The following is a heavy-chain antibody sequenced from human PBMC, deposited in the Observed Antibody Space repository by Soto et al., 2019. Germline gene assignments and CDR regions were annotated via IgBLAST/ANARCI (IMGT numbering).Heavy chain of an antibody. CDR2: IYPGDSDT. V-gene: IGHV5-51*01. Sequence: GESLKISCKGSGYSFTSYWIGWVRQMPGKGLEWMGIIYPGDSDTRYSPSFQGQVTISADKSISTAYLRWSSLKASDTAMYYCARHKRLYDFWSGYHTMKIYYYYGMDVWGQGTTVTVSS. CDR3: ARHKRLYDFWSGYHTMKIYYYYGMDV. D-gene: IGHD3-3*01. CDR1: GYSFTSYW. J-gene: IGHJ6*02.